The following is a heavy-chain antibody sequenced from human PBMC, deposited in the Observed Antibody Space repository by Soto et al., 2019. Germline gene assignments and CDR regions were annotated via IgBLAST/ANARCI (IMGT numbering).Heavy chain of an antibody. V-gene: IGHV3-21*01. CDR3: ARSGLDDYSNYVFDY. CDR1: GFTFSSYS. Sequence: GGSLRLSCAASGFTFSSYSMNWVRQAPGKGLEWVSSISSSSSYIYYADSVKGRFTISRDNAKNSLYLQMNSLRAEDTAVYYCARSGLDDYSNYVFDYWGQGTLVTVSS. CDR2: ISSSSSYI. J-gene: IGHJ4*02. D-gene: IGHD4-4*01.